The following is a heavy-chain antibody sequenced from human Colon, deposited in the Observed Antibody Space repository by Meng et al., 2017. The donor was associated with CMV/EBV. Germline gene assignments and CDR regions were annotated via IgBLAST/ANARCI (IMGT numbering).Heavy chain of an antibody. J-gene: IGHJ1*01. CDR2: ISAYTGDT. Sequence: QVQVGQSGAEVKKPGASVKVSCKASGYTFTNYGISWVRQAPGQGLEWMGWISAYTGDTYYAQKFQGRVTMPTDTSTSTAYMELRSLRSDDTAVYYCVRESQSGSYIYLQHWGQGTLVTVSS. V-gene: IGHV1-18*01. CDR1: GYTFTNYG. CDR3: VRESQSGSYIYLQH. D-gene: IGHD1-26*01.